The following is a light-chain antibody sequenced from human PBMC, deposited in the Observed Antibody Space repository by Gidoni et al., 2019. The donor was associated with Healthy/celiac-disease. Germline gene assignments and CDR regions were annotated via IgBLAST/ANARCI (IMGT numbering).Light chain of an antibody. Sequence: QSALTQPASVSGSPGQSITISCTGTSSDVGGYNYVSWYQQHPGKAPKLMIYEVSNRPSGVPDRFSGSLTISGLQAEDEADYYCSSYTSSSTRVFGGGTKLTVL. CDR1: SSDVGGYNY. V-gene: IGLV2-14*01. CDR2: EVS. J-gene: IGLJ2*01. CDR3: SSYTSSSTRV.